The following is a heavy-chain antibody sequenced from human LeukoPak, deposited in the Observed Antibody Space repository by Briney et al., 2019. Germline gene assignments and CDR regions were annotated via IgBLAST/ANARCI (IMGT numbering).Heavy chain of an antibody. CDR2: IIPIFGIP. Sequence: SVKVSCKASGGTFRTFAISWVRQAPGQGLEWMGGIIPIFGIPDSAQKFQGRLTITADEHPTTAYMELRRLRSDDTAIYYCGLSGNYYYFYMAVWGKGPPVTISS. CDR3: GLSGNYYYFYMAV. CDR1: GGTFRTFA. J-gene: IGHJ6*03. V-gene: IGHV1-69*13. D-gene: IGHD6-25*01.